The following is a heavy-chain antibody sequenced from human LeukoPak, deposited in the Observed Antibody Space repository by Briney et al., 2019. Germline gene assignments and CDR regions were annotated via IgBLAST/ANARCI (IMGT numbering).Heavy chain of an antibody. Sequence: GASVKVSCKASGGTFSSYAISWVRQAPGQGLEWMGGIIPIFGTANYAQKFQGRVTITADESTSTAYMELSSLRPEDTAVYYCASLGGVTGTTGPSFDIWGQGTMVTVSS. CDR2: IIPIFGTA. D-gene: IGHD1-20*01. CDR3: ASLGGVTGTTGPSFDI. J-gene: IGHJ3*02. V-gene: IGHV1-69*13. CDR1: GGTFSSYA.